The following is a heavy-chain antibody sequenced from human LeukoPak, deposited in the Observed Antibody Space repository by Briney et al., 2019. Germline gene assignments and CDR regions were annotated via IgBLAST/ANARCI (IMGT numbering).Heavy chain of an antibody. J-gene: IGHJ3*02. CDR1: GFTVRSNY. V-gene: IGHV3-53*01. Sequence: GGSLRLSCAASGFTVRSNYMSWVRQAPGKGLEWVSEIYSDGSTYYAASVTGRFSISRDNSKNTVYLQMNSLRAEDTAVYYCARELREHGVFDIWGQGTMVTVSS. CDR2: IYSDGST. D-gene: IGHD1-26*01. CDR3: ARELREHGVFDI.